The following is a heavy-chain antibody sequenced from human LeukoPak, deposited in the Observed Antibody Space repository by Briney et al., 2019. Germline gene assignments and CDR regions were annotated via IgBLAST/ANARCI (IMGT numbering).Heavy chain of an antibody. V-gene: IGHV1-58*02. CDR2: IVVGSGNT. CDR3: ARVYSSSHYYYYYYYMDV. J-gene: IGHJ6*03. D-gene: IGHD6-13*01. CDR1: GFTFTSSA. Sequence: GTSVKVSCKASGFTFTSSAMQWVRQARGQRLEWIGWIVVGSGNTNYAQKFQERVTITRDMSTSTAYMELSSLRSEDTAVYYCARVYSSSHYYYYYYYMDVWGKGTTVTVSS.